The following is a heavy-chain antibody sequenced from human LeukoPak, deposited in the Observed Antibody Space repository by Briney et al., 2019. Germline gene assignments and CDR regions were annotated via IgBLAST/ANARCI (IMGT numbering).Heavy chain of an antibody. D-gene: IGHD6-19*01. CDR3: AKDVLYSSGWYGSHFDY. V-gene: IGHV3-30*02. J-gene: IGHJ4*02. CDR2: IRYDGSNK. Sequence: GGSLRLSCAASGFTFSSYGMHWVRQAPGKGLEWVAFIRYDGSNKYYADSVKGRFTISRDNSKNTLYLQMNSLRAEDTAVYYCAKDVLYSSGWYGSHFDYWGQGILVTVSS. CDR1: GFTFSSYG.